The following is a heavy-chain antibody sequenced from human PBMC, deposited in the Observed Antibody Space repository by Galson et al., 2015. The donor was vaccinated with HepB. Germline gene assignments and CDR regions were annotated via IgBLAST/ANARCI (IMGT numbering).Heavy chain of an antibody. V-gene: IGHV3-30*18. CDR2: ISYDGSNK. CDR3: AKGRYFEVFDY. D-gene: IGHD3-9*01. Sequence: SLRLSCAASGFTFSSYGMHWVRQAPGKGLEWVAVISYDGSNKYYADSVKGRFTISRDNSKNTLYLQMNSLRAEDTAVYYCAKGRYFEVFDYWGQGTLVTVSS. CDR1: GFTFSSYG. J-gene: IGHJ4*02.